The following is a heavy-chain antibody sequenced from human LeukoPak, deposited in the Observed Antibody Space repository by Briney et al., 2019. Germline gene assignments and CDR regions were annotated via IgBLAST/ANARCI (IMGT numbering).Heavy chain of an antibody. Sequence: PSETLSLTCAVSGASISGSGYYLGWIRQSPGKGLEWIGNIYYTGNTYYNASLQSRVTISIDTSKNQFSLRLNSVTAADTAMYYCAKSGGYGLIDYWGQGTLVTVSS. CDR2: IYYTGNT. CDR1: GASISGSGYY. J-gene: IGHJ4*02. V-gene: IGHV4-39*01. CDR3: AKSGGYGLIDY. D-gene: IGHD1-26*01.